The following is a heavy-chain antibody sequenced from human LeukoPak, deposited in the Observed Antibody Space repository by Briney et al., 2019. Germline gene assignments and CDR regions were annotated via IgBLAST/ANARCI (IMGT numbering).Heavy chain of an antibody. Sequence: GGSLRLSCAASGFTVSTNYMSWVRQAPGKGLEWVSVIYANNATYYADSVKGRFTISRDTSENTVYLQMSSLRVEDTAVYYCVKALLKYAYFDAFDIWGQGTMVTVSS. CDR1: GFTVSTNY. D-gene: IGHD2-21*01. J-gene: IGHJ3*02. CDR3: VKALLKYAYFDAFDI. V-gene: IGHV3-66*03. CDR2: IYANNAT.